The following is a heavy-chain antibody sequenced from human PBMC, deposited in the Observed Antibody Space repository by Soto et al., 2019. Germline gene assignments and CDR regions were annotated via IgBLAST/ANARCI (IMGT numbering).Heavy chain of an antibody. V-gene: IGHV4-30-2*01. Sequence: QLQLQESGSRLLRPSQTLSLTCAVSGGSITNIATSWTWLRQPPGKGLEWIGYIYHSGSTYYNPSLKSRVAISVDQSKTPCSLNLSSVTAAATAVYYCARDVGASCTDFVFSDSGGLDVWGHGTTVTVSS. CDR1: GGSITNIATS. J-gene: IGHJ6*02. CDR3: ARDVGASCTDFVFSDSGGLDV. D-gene: IGHD2-8*02. CDR2: IYHSGST.